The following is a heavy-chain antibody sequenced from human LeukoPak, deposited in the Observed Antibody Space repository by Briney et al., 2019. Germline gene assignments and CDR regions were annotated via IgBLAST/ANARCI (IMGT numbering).Heavy chain of an antibody. D-gene: IGHD3-22*01. CDR2: ISSSGSTI. J-gene: IGHJ4*02. CDR1: GFTFSDYY. V-gene: IGHV3-11*04. CDR3: ARDRTEERYYYDSSGYAWDY. Sequence: GGSLRLSCAASGFTFSDYYMSWIRQAPGKGLEWVSYISSSGSTIYYADSVKGRFTISRDNAKNSLYLQMNSLRAEDTAVYYCARDRTEERYYYDSSGYAWDYWGQGTLVTVSS.